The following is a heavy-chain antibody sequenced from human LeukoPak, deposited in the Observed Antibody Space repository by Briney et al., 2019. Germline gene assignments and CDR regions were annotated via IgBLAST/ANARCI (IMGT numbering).Heavy chain of an antibody. D-gene: IGHD3-22*01. Sequence: ASVKVSCKASGYTFTSYYMHWVRQAPGQGLEWMGWINPNSGGTNYAQKFQGRVTMTRDTSISTAYMELSRLRSDDTAVYYCARDPPPDDYYDSSGYGRWGQGTLVTVSS. V-gene: IGHV1-2*02. J-gene: IGHJ4*02. CDR2: INPNSGGT. CDR3: ARDPPPDDYYDSSGYGR. CDR1: GYTFTSYY.